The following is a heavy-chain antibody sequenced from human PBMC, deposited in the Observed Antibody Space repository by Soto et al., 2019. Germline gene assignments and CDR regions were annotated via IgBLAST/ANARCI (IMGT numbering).Heavy chain of an antibody. CDR1: GFTFSSYA. D-gene: IGHD3-16*02. V-gene: IGHV3-23*01. CDR3: AKGRSFGGVIAVTPYDY. J-gene: IGHJ4*02. CDR2: ISGSGGST. Sequence: PGGSLRLSCAASGFTFSSYAMSWVRQAPGKGLEWVSAISGSGGSTYYADSVKGRFTISRDNSKNTLYLQMNSLRAEDTAVYYCAKGRSFGGVIAVTPYDYWGQGTLVTVS.